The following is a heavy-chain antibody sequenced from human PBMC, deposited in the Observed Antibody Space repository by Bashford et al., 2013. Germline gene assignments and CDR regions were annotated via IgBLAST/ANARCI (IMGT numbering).Heavy chain of an antibody. CDR2: IIPALGTT. Sequence: XVKVSCKALRHLSSLGITGCDRTLDKGLSGWRIIPALGTTKYAQKFQGRVTISADEFTNTAYMELSSLRAEDTAVYYCASGLRINDEIVVPAPICAFDIWGQGTMVTVSS. J-gene: IGHJ3*02. V-gene: IGHV1-69*13. CDR3: ASGLRINDEIVVPAPICAFDI. D-gene: IGHD2-2*01. CDR1: RHLSSLG.